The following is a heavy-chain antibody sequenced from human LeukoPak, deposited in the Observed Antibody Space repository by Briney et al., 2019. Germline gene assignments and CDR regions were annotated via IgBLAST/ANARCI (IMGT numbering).Heavy chain of an antibody. CDR1: GLTFSSYS. D-gene: IGHD2-15*01. CDR3: ARQDGHYYYYGMDV. Sequence: GGSLRLSCAASGLTFSSYSMNWVRQAPGKGLEWVSSISSSSSYIYYADSVKGRFTISRDNAKNSLYLQMNSLRAEDTAVYYCARQDGHYYYYGMDVWGQGTTVTVSS. CDR2: ISSSSSYI. V-gene: IGHV3-21*01. J-gene: IGHJ6*02.